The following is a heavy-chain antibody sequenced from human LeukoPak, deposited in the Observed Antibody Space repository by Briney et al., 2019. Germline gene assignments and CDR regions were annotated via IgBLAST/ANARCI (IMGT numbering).Heavy chain of an antibody. D-gene: IGHD2-2*01. V-gene: IGHV3-23*01. Sequence: PGGSLRLSCAASGFTFSDYYMSWIRQAPGKGLEWVSAISGSGGSTYYADSVKGRFTISRDNSKNTLYLQMNSLRAEDTAVYYCAKDRYCSSTSCYDRPLDYYYGMDVWGQGTTVTVSS. J-gene: IGHJ6*02. CDR2: ISGSGGST. CDR3: AKDRYCSSTSCYDRPLDYYYGMDV. CDR1: GFTFSDYY.